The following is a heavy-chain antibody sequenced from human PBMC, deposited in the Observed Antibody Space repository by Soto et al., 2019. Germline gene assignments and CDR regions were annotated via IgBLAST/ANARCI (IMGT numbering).Heavy chain of an antibody. CDR2: IYYSGST. D-gene: IGHD5-12*01. V-gene: IGHV4-31*03. CDR1: GGSISSGGYY. J-gene: IGHJ4*02. Sequence: PSETLSLTCTVSGGSISSGGYYWSWIRQHPGKGLEWIGYIYYSGSTYYNPSLKSRVTISVDPSKNQFSLKLSSVTAADTAVYYCARGGIVATLIDYWGQGTLVTVSS. CDR3: ARGGIVATLIDY.